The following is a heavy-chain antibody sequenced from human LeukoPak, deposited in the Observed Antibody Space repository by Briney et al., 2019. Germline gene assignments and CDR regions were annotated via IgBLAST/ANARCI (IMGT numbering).Heavy chain of an antibody. Sequence: PVKVSCKASGGTFSSYAISWVRQAPGQGLEWMGGIIPIFGTANYAQEFQGRVTITTDESTSTAYMELSSLRSEDTAVYYCARSGIVVVTEGAFDIWGQGTMVTVSS. CDR3: ARSGIVVVTEGAFDI. CDR2: IIPIFGTA. D-gene: IGHD3-22*01. V-gene: IGHV1-69*05. CDR1: GGTFSSYA. J-gene: IGHJ3*02.